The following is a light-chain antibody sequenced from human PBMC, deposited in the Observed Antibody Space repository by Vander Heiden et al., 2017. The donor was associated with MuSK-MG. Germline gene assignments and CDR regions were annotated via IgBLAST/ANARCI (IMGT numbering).Light chain of an antibody. J-gene: IGLJ2*01. CDR1: SSNIGAGYD. V-gene: IGLV1-40*01. CDR3: QSYDSSLSGSV. CDR2: GNS. Sequence: QSVLTQPPSVSGAPGQRVTISCTGSSSNIGAGYDVHWSQQLPVTAPKLLIYGNSNRPSGVPDRFSGSKSGTSASLAITGLQAEDEADYYCQSYDSSLSGSVFGGGTKLTVL.